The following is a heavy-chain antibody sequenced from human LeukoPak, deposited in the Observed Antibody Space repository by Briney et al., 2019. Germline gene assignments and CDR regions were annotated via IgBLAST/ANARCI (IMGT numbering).Heavy chain of an antibody. CDR3: ARDYRGTKPTGSSPDY. CDR1: GYTFTSYG. D-gene: IGHD3-10*01. J-gene: IGHJ4*02. CDR2: ISAYNANT. V-gene: IGHV1-18*01. Sequence: ASVKVSCKASGYTFTSYGISWVRQAPGQGLEWMGWISAYNANTNYARKFQGRVTMTTDTSTSTASMELRSLRSDDTAVYYCARDYRGTKPTGSSPDYWGQGTLVTVSS.